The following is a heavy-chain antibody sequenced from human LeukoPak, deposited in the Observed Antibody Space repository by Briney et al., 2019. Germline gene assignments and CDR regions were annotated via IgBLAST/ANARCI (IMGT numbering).Heavy chain of an antibody. J-gene: IGHJ5*02. D-gene: IGHD4-23*01. V-gene: IGHV4-59*11. CDR1: GGSITSHY. CDR2: IYYSANT. CDR3: ARGSLDDYGGNSARYNWFDA. Sequence: SETLSLTCTVSGGSITSHYWNWIRQSPEKGLEWIGYIYYSANTNYNPSLKSRVTILVDTPKNHFSLRLSSVTAADTAVYYCARGSLDDYGGNSARYNWFDAWGQGILVTVSS.